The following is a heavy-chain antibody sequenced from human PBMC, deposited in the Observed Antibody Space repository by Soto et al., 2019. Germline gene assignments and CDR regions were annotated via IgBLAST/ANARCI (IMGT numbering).Heavy chain of an antibody. D-gene: IGHD3-22*01. CDR3: ARDGALYYSIAYSFLY. J-gene: IGHJ4*02. Sequence: SVKVSCKASGGTFSRYTINWVRQAPGQGLEWMGGITPMFGKANYAQKFQGRITITADESTSTGYMELRSLRSDDTAVYYCARDGALYYSIAYSFLYWGQETLVTVSS. V-gene: IGHV1-69*13. CDR2: ITPMFGKA. CDR1: GGTFSRYT.